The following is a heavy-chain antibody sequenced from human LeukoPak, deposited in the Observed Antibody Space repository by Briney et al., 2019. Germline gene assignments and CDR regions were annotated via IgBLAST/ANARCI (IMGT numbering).Heavy chain of an antibody. V-gene: IGHV4-34*01. CDR1: GGSFSGYY. CDR2: INHSGST. CDR3: ARGPYSSGWYERYYGMDV. J-gene: IGHJ6*02. D-gene: IGHD6-19*01. Sequence: SETLSLTCAVYGGSFSGYYWSWIRQPPGKGLEWIGEINHSGSTNYNPSLKSRVTISVGTSKNQFSLKLSSVTAADTAVYYCARGPYSSGWYERYYGMDVWGQGTTVTVSS.